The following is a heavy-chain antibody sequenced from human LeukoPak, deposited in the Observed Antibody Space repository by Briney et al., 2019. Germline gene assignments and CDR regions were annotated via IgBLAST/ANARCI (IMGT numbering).Heavy chain of an antibody. CDR2: INPDSGHA. V-gene: IGHV1-18*01. J-gene: IGHJ4*02. CDR3: ARELWSGNYNV. Sequence: GASVKVSCKASGYTSDFMKYGVAWVRQAPGQGLEWMGWINPDSGHANYAQKFQGRVTMTTHTSTSTAYMELRSLRSEDTAVYYCARELWSGNYNVWGQGTLVTASS. D-gene: IGHD3-3*01. CDR1: GYTSDFMKYG.